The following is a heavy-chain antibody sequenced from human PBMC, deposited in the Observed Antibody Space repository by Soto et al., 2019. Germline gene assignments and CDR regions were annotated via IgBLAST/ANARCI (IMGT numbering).Heavy chain of an antibody. J-gene: IGHJ5*02. D-gene: IGHD2-21*02. CDR1: GYTFTSYA. CDR2: NNIGNGNT. Sequence: QVQLVQSGAEVQKPGASVRVSCRTSGYTFTSYAIHWVRQAPGQGLEWMAWNNIGNGNTKYSQKFQGRVTVSRDTSASTAYMERSSLRSEDTAVYYCAREPLGGGVCYDHWLDPWGQGTLVTVSS. V-gene: IGHV1-3*04. CDR3: AREPLGGGVCYDHWLDP.